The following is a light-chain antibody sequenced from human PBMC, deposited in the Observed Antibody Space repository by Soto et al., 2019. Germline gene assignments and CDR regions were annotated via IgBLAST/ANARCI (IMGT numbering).Light chain of an antibody. CDR2: GAS. J-gene: IGKJ1*01. CDR3: HQYSSSTKT. CDR1: QSVSSRS. V-gene: IGKV3-20*01. Sequence: EIVMTQSPATLSLSPGESATLSGRASQSVSSRSLAWYQQKPGQAPRLLISGASSRAADIPDRFSGRGSGTDVTLTISRLQPEDFEVYYCHQYSSSTKTFGQGTKVDIK.